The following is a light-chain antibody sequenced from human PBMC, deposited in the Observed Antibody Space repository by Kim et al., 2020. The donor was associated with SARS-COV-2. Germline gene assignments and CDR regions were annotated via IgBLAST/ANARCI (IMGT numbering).Light chain of an antibody. CDR1: VLAKKY. J-gene: IGLJ3*02. Sequence: SYELTQPSSVSVSPGQTARITCSGDVLAKKYARWFQQKPGQAPVLVIYKDNERPSGIPERFSGSSSGTTVTLTISGAHVEDEADYYCYSAADNSRVFGGVTQLTVL. CDR2: KDN. V-gene: IGLV3-27*01. CDR3: YSAADNSRV.